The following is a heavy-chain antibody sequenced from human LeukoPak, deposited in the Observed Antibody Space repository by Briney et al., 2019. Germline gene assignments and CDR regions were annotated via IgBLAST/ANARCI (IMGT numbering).Heavy chain of an antibody. CDR2: ITSSSSAI. V-gene: IGHV3-48*01. CDR1: GFTSSSYS. D-gene: IGHD6-6*01. J-gene: IGHJ3*02. Sequence: GGSLRLSCAASGFTSSSYSMNWVRQAPGKGLEWVSYITSSSSAIYYADSVKGRFTISRDNAKNSLFLQMNSLRADDTAVYYCAREYSNSSGRAFDIWGQGTMVTVSS. CDR3: AREYSNSSGRAFDI.